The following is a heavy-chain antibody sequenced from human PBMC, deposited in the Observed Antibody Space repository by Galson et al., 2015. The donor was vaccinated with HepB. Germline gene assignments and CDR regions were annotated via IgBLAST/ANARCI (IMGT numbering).Heavy chain of an antibody. CDR2: ISYDGSNI. CDR1: GFTFSSYG. Sequence: SLRLSCAASGFTFSSYGMHWVRQAPGKGLECVAVISYDGSNIHYADSVKDRFTISRDNSKNTLYLQVDSLRPEDTAVYYCARSGNYYFMYFDQWGLGTLVTVSS. V-gene: IGHV3-30-3*01. CDR3: ARSGNYYFMYFDQ. D-gene: IGHD1-26*01. J-gene: IGHJ4*02.